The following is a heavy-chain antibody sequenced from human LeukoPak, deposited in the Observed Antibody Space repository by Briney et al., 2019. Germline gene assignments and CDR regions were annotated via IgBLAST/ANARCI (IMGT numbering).Heavy chain of an antibody. CDR1: GYTFTSYG. J-gene: IGHJ4*02. D-gene: IGHD2-2*01. CDR2: ISAYNGNT. Sequence: ASVKVSCKASGYTFTSYGISWVRQAPGQGLEWMGWISAYNGNTNYAQKLQGRVTMTTDTSTSTAYMELRSLRSDDTAVYYCADSTSPAGDPGYRGQGTLVTVAS. V-gene: IGHV1-18*01. CDR3: ADSTSPAGDPGY.